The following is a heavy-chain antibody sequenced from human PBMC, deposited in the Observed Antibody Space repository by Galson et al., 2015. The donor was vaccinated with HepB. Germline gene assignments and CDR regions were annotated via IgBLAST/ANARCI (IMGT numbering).Heavy chain of an antibody. J-gene: IGHJ5*02. CDR3: ARKNRASSGYSPRAPPNWFDP. Sequence: SVKVSCKASGGTFSSYAISWVRQAPGQGLEWMGGIIPIFGTANYAQKFQGRVTITADESTSTAYMELSSLRSEDTAVYYCARKNRASSGYSPRAPPNWFDPWGQGTLVTVSS. CDR2: IIPIFGTA. V-gene: IGHV1-69*13. CDR1: GGTFSSYA. D-gene: IGHD3-22*01.